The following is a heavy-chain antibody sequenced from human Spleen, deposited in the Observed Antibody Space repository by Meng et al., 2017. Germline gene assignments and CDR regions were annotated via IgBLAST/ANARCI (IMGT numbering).Heavy chain of an antibody. CDR3: ARGPTTMAHDLDY. D-gene: IGHD4-11*01. V-gene: IGHV4-34*01. J-gene: IGHJ4*02. CDR1: GGSFSDYY. Sequence: VQLQQWGAGLLKPSETLSLTCVVSGGSFSDYYWSWIRQPPGKGLEWIGEINHSGSTNYNPSLESRATISVDTSQNNLSLKLSSVTAADSAVYYCARGPTTMAHDLDYWGQGTLVTVSS. CDR2: INHSGST.